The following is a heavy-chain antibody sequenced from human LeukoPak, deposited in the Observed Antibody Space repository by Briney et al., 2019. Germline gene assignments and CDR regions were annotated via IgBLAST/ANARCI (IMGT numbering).Heavy chain of an antibody. J-gene: IGHJ4*02. CDR2: ISYSGT. V-gene: IGHV4-39*01. CDR1: GGSISISNYY. CDR3: ARRTSNPVGAVDY. D-gene: IGHD1-26*01. Sequence: SETLSLTCTVSGGSISISNYYWGWIRQPPGRGLEWIGSISYSGTYYNPSLKSRLTISVDTSKNHFSLNLRSVTAADTAVYYCARRTSNPVGAVDYWGQGTLVTVSS.